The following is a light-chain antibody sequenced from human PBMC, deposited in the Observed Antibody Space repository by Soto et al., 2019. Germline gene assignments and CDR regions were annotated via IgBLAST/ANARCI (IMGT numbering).Light chain of an antibody. J-gene: IGKJ1*01. Sequence: DIQMTQSPSTLSASVGDRVTITCRASQSISSWLAWYQQKPGKAPKLLIYDASSLESGVPSRFSGSGSGTEVTLPISSLQTDDFATYYCQQYNSYSPWTFGQGTKVEIK. V-gene: IGKV1-5*01. CDR3: QQYNSYSPWT. CDR1: QSISSW. CDR2: DAS.